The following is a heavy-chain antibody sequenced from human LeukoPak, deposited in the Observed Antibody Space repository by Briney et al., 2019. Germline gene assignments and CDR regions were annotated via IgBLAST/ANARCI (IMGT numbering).Heavy chain of an antibody. D-gene: IGHD6-19*01. CDR1: GYTLTGYY. Sequence: GASVKVSCTASGYTLTGYYLHWVRQAPGQGLEWMGWINPNTGATHSAQKFQGGITMTRDTSISTAYMDLSRLRSDDTAVYYCARDRVGSGWPRPYYFEVWGQGTLVTVSS. V-gene: IGHV1-2*02. CDR2: INPNTGAT. J-gene: IGHJ4*02. CDR3: ARDRVGSGWPRPYYFEV.